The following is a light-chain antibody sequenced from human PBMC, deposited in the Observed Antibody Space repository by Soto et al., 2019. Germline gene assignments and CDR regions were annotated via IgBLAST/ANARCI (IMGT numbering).Light chain of an antibody. CDR3: QQSYITPRT. J-gene: IGKJ1*01. CDR2: AAS. Sequence: DIQMTQSPSSLSASVGDRVTITCRASQSISSNLHWYQHKPGRAPKLLINAASSLQTGVPSRFSGSGSGTYFPLTITSLQPEDFATYYCQQSYITPRTFGQGTKVEIK. V-gene: IGKV1-39*01. CDR1: QSISSN.